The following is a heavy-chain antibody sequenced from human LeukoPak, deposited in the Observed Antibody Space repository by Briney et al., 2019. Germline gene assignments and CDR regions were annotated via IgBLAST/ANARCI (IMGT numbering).Heavy chain of an antibody. J-gene: IGHJ4*02. Sequence: SVKVSCKASGGTFITYAFNWVRQAPGQGLEWMGTIIPVLGIANHAQRFQGRVTISADKSTSTAYMELSSLTSEDTAVYYCARQILVVVAATPELYYFDSWGQGTLVTVSS. CDR1: GGTFITYA. CDR3: ARQILVVVAATPELYYFDS. V-gene: IGHV1-69*04. CDR2: IIPVLGIA. D-gene: IGHD2-15*01.